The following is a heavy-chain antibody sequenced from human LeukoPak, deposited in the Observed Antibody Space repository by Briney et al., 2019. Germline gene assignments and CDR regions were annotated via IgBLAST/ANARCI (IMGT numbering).Heavy chain of an antibody. J-gene: IGHJ4*02. CDR2: IYYSGST. CDR1: GGSISSTSYY. V-gene: IGHV4-39*01. CDR3: AISNSWQRYYFDY. Sequence: PSETLSLTCTVSGGSISSTSYYWGWIRQPPGKGLEWIGSIYYSGSTYYNPSLKSRVTISVDTSENQFSLKLTSVTAADTAVYYCAISNSWQRYYFDYWGQGTLVTVSS. D-gene: IGHD6-13*01.